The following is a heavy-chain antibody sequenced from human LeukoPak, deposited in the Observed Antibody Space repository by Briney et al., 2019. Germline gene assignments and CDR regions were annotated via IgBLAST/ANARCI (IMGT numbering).Heavy chain of an antibody. CDR2: IYYSGST. Sequence: SETLSLTCTVPGGSISSDYWSWIRQPPGKGLEWIGYIYYSGSTNHNPSLKSRATISADTSKNQFSLKLSSVTAADTAVYYCARQYCSGGSCYWGGGTFDYWGQGTLVTVSS. CDR1: GGSISSDY. J-gene: IGHJ4*02. CDR3: ARQYCSGGSCYWGGGTFDY. V-gene: IGHV4-59*08. D-gene: IGHD2-15*01.